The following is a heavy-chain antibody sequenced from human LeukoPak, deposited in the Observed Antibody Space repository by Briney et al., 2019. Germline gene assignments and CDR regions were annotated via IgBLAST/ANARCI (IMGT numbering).Heavy chain of an antibody. V-gene: IGHV3-30*02. CDR2: IRHGGSNE. J-gene: IGHJ4*02. D-gene: IGHD3-10*01. Sequence: PGGSLRLSCVGSGFTFSSYGMHWVRQAAGKGLEWVAFIRHGGSNEYYADSVKGRFTVSRDNSKNTLFLQMNSLRVEEMAVYYCAKEVHPYDSGTYYFDYWGRGTLVTVSS. CDR1: GFTFSSYG. CDR3: AKEVHPYDSGTYYFDY.